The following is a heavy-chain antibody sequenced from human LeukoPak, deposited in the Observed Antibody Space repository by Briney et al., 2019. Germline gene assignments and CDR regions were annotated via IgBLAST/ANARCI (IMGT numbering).Heavy chain of an antibody. J-gene: IGHJ5*02. D-gene: IGHD3-10*01. CDR1: GFTFNSYG. V-gene: IGHV3-23*01. CDR2: INGAGDVT. CDR3: AKGYFGSGKFFAP. Sequence: GSLRLSCAASGFTFNSYGMSWVRQAPGRGLEWVSTINGAGDVTDYADSVKGRFTISRDNPKNTLYLQMNSLTAEDTAVYYCAKGYFGSGKFFAPWGQGTLVTVSS.